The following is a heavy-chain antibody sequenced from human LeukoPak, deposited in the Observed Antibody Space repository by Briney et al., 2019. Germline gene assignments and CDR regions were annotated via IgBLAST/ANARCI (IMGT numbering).Heavy chain of an antibody. J-gene: IGHJ4*02. CDR3: ARQLGATSRDY. D-gene: IGHD1-26*01. CDR2: IIPNSGAT. CDR1: RYTFTGYK. V-gene: IGHV1-2*02. Sequence: ASVKVSSKASRYTFTGYKMHSEREAPGQGLEWMGWIIPNSGATNYAQNFQGRVTMTRDTSISTAYMELNRLTSDDTAVYCCARQLGATSRDYWGQGTLVTVSS.